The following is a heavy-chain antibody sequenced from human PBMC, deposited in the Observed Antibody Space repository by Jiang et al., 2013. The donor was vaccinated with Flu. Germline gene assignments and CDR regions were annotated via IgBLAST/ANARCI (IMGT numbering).Heavy chain of an antibody. CDR2: IYYSGST. V-gene: IGHV4-59*08. CDR3: ATGGYSGDAFDI. CDR1: GGSISSYY. Sequence: GLVKPSETLSLTCTVSGGSISSYYWSWIRQPPGKGLEWIGYIYYSGSTNYNPSLKSRVTISVDTSKNQFSLKLSSVTAADTAVYYCATGGYSGDAFDIWGQGTMVTVSS. J-gene: IGHJ3*02. D-gene: IGHD5-18*01.